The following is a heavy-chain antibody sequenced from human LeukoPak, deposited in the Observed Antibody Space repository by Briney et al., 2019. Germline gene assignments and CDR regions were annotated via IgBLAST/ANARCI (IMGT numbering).Heavy chain of an antibody. CDR3: ARDILEGGYSRGWDRIYYYYGMDV. V-gene: IGHV6-1*01. CDR1: GDSVSSNSSA. J-gene: IGHJ6*02. D-gene: IGHD6-19*01. CDR2: TYYRSKWYN. Sequence: SQTLSLTCAISGDSVSSNSSAWNWIRQSPSRGLEWLGRTYYRSKWYNDYAVSVKSRITINPDTSKNQFSLQLNSVTPEDTAVYYCARDILEGGYSRGWDRIYYYYGMDVWGQGTTVTVSS.